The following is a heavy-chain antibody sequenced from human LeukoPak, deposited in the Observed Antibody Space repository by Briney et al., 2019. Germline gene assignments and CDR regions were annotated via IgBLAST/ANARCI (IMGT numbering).Heavy chain of an antibody. CDR1: GFTFSSYW. V-gene: IGHV3-74*01. J-gene: IGHJ4*02. D-gene: IGHD4-17*01. CDR3: AGTYYADYGTTYSLDY. Sequence: GGSLRLSCAASGFTFSSYWMHWVRQAPGKGLVWVSRIKSDGSSTSYADSVKGRFTISRDNAKNMLYLQMNSLRAEDTAVYYCAGTYYADYGTTYSLDYWGQGTLVTVSS. CDR2: IKSDGSST.